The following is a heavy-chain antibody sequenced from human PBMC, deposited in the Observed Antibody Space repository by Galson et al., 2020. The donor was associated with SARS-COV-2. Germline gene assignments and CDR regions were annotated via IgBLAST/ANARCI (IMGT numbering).Heavy chain of an antibody. Sequence: SVKVSCKASGFTFTSSAVKWVRQARGQRLEWIGWIVVGSGNTNYAQKFQERVTITRDMSTSTAYMELSSLRSEDTAVYYCAAPSCSSTSCYDAFDIWGQGTMVTVSS. CDR1: GFTFTSSA. CDR2: IVVGSGNT. D-gene: IGHD2-2*01. V-gene: IGHV1-58*01. CDR3: AAPSCSSTSCYDAFDI. J-gene: IGHJ3*02.